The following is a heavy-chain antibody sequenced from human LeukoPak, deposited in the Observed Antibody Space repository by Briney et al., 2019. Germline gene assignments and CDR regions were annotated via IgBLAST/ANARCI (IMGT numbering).Heavy chain of an antibody. CDR3: ARDPGGSFATEYWNFDL. CDR2: IYYTGIT. V-gene: IGHV4-59*01. CDR1: GGSISSYY. Sequence: KPSETLSLTCTVSGGSISSYYWSWIRQPPGKGLEWIGYIYYTGITNYNPSLKSRVTISVDTSKNQFSLKLNSVTAADTAVYYCARDPGGSFATEYWNFDLWGRGTLVIVSS. D-gene: IGHD3-16*01. J-gene: IGHJ2*01.